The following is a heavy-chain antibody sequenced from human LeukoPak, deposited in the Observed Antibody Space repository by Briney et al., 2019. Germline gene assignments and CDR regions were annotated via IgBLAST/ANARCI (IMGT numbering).Heavy chain of an antibody. J-gene: IGHJ6*02. CDR1: GYTFTSYG. CDR2: ISAYNGNT. CDR3: ARAIYGDYSDYYYGMDV. V-gene: IGHV1-18*01. D-gene: IGHD4-17*01. Sequence: ASVKVSCKASGYTFTSYGISWVRQPPGQGLEWMGWISAYNGNTNYAQKLQGRVTMTTDTSTSTAYMELRSLRSDDTAVYYCARAIYGDYSDYYYGMDVWGQGTTVTVSS.